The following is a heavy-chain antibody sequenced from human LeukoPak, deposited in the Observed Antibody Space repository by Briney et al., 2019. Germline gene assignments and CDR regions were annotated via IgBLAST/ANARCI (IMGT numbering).Heavy chain of an antibody. CDR1: GFTFSSYS. CDR2: ISSSSSTI. J-gene: IGHJ3*02. CDR3: ARGYPWLGGFDI. D-gene: IGHD2-15*01. Sequence: HSGGSLRLSCAASGFTFSSYSMNWVRQAPGKGLEWVSYISSSSSTIYYADSVKGRFTISRDNAKNSLYLQMNSLRAEDTAVYYCARGYPWLGGFDIWGPGTMVTVSS. V-gene: IGHV3-48*01.